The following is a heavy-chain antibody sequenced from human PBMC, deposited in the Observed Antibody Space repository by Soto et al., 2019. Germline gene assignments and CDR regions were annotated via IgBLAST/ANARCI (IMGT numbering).Heavy chain of an antibody. CDR1: GFTFSDFA. Sequence: QSGGSLRLSCLASGFTFSDFAMTWVRHVPGRGLEWVASLDGAGGSTYYAESVRGRFSISRDNSQNTLFLQMKRLTVDDTAIYYCAAPRDEYGSGVSWFTYGMDIWGQGTTVTVSS. D-gene: IGHD3-10*01. V-gene: IGHV3-23*01. CDR2: LDGAGGST. CDR3: AAPRDEYGSGVSWFTYGMDI. J-gene: IGHJ6*02.